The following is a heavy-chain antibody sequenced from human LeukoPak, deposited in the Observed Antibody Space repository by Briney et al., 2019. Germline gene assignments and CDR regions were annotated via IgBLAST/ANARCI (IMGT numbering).Heavy chain of an antibody. J-gene: IGHJ4*02. CDR1: GGSIRSYY. D-gene: IGHD1-20*01. CDR2: IYYSGST. CDR3: AREVGYKGYFDY. V-gene: IGHV4-59*01. Sequence: SETLSLTCTVSGGSIRSYYWSWIRQPPGKGLEGIGYIYYSGSTNYNPSLKSRVTMSVDTSKNQFSLKLSSVTAADTAVYYCAREVGYKGYFDYWGQGTLVTVSS.